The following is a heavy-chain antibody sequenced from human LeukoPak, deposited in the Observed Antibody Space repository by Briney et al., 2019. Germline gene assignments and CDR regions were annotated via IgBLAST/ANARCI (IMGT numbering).Heavy chain of an antibody. CDR2: ISYDGSNK. CDR3: ARDGGYNWNDAGGFRWFDP. V-gene: IGHV3-30*03. Sequence: GGSLRLSCAASGFTFGSYGMHWVRQAPGKGLEWVAVISYDGSNKYYADSVKGRFTISRDNSKNTLYLQMNSLRAEDTAVYYCARDGGYNWNDAGGFRWFDPWGQGTLVTVSS. D-gene: IGHD1-1*01. J-gene: IGHJ5*02. CDR1: GFTFGSYG.